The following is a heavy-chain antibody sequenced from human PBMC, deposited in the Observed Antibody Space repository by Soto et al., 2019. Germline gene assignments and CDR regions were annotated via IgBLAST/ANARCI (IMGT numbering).Heavy chain of an antibody. CDR3: ARDQGLGYCSGGSCYGVDAFDI. Sequence: QVQLQESGPGLVKPSGTLSLTCAVSSGSISSSNWWSWVRQPPGKGLEWIGEIYHSGSTNYNPSPKSRVTISVDKSKNRFSLKLSSVTAADTAVYYCARDQGLGYCSGGSCYGVDAFDIWGQGTMVTVSS. V-gene: IGHV4-4*02. D-gene: IGHD2-15*01. J-gene: IGHJ3*02. CDR2: IYHSGST. CDR1: SGSISSSNW.